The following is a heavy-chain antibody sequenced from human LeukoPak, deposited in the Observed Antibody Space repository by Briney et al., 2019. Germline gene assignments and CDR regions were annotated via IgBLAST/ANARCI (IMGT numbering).Heavy chain of an antibody. CDR3: ASLVYYYYGMDV. Sequence: SETLSLTCAVYGGSFSGYYWSWIRQPPGKGLEWIGEINHSGSTNYNPSLKSRVTISVDTSKNQFSLKPSSVTAADTAVYYCASLVYYYYGMDVWGQGTTVTVSS. CDR2: INHSGST. J-gene: IGHJ6*02. CDR1: GGSFSGYY. D-gene: IGHD2-8*02. V-gene: IGHV4-34*01.